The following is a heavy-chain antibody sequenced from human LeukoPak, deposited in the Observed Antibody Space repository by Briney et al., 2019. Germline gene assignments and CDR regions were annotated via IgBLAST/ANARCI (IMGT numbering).Heavy chain of an antibody. CDR3: AKSYETDYSDDAFGI. D-gene: IGHD2-15*01. J-gene: IGHJ3*02. V-gene: IGHV4-31*03. CDR1: GGSISSGGYY. CDR2: IYYSGST. Sequence: SQTLSLTRTVSGGSISSGGYYWSWIRQHPGKGLEWIGYIYYSGSTYYNPSLKSRVTISVDTSKNQFSLKLSSVTAADTAVYYCAKSYETDYSDDAFGIWGQGTMVTVSS.